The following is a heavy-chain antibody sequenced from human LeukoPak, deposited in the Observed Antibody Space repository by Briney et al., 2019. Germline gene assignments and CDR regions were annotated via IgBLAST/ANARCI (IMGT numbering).Heavy chain of an antibody. CDR3: ARGRASVFDV. CDR1: GDSVSTSGVA. J-gene: IGHJ3*01. D-gene: IGHD6-19*01. Sequence: SQTLSLTCSISGDSVSTSGVAWNWVRQSPSRGLEGLGRTYYTPKWNTDYAVSVKSRIVVNPDTSKKQFSLQLNSVTSEDTAVYYCARGRASVFDVWGQGTMVTV. CDR2: TYYTPKWNT. V-gene: IGHV6-1*01.